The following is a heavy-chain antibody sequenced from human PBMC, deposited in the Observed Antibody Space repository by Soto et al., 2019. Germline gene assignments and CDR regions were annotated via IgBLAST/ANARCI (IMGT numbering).Heavy chain of an antibody. V-gene: IGHV1-2*02. CDR1: GYTFTGYY. D-gene: IGHD2-2*02. J-gene: IGHJ5*02. Sequence: EASVKVCCKASGYTFTGYYMHWGRHAPGQGLEWMGWINPNSGGTNYAQKFQGRVTMNRDTSISTAYIELSRLRSDDTDVYYCARGGVVVVPAAIGEFDPWGQGTLVTVSS. CDR2: INPNSGGT. CDR3: ARGGVVVVPAAIGEFDP.